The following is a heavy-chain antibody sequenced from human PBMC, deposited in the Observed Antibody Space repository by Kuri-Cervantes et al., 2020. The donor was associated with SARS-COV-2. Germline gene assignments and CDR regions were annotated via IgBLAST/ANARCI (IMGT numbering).Heavy chain of an antibody. CDR1: GFTFSSYG. Sequence: GGSLRLSCAASGFTFSSYGMQWVRQAPGKGLEWISHISSSSTTIYYADSVEGRFTVSRDNSKNTLYLQMNSLRAEDTAVYYCAKGSYSSPLDYYYGMDVWGQGTTVTVSS. CDR3: AKGSYSSPLDYYYGMDV. V-gene: IGHV3-48*01. CDR2: ISSSSTTI. J-gene: IGHJ6*02. D-gene: IGHD6-13*01.